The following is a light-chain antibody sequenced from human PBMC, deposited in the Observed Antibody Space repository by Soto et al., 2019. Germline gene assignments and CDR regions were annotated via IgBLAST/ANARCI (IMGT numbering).Light chain of an antibody. CDR2: GNN. CDR1: SSNIGAGYD. CDR3: QSYATGLSVLYV. Sequence: QSVLTQPPSVSGAPGQRVTISCTGSSSNIGAGYDVHWYQQLPGTAPKLLIYGNNNRPSGVPDRFSGSKSGTSASLAVTVLQAEDEADYYCQSYATGLSVLYVFGTGTKLTVL. V-gene: IGLV1-40*01. J-gene: IGLJ1*01.